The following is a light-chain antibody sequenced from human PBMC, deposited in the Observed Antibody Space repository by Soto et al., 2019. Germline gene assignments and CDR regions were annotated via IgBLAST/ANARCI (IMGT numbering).Light chain of an antibody. V-gene: IGLV1-51*01. CDR1: SSNIGNNF. J-gene: IGLJ3*02. CDR2: DNS. Sequence: QSVWTQPPSVSAAPGQTVTISCSGTSSNIGNNFVSWYQQFPGTAPKLLIYDNSNRPSGIPDRISGSKSGTSATLGITGLQVGDEADYYCGTCDNTLTVVVFGGGTKLTVL. CDR3: GTCDNTLTVVV.